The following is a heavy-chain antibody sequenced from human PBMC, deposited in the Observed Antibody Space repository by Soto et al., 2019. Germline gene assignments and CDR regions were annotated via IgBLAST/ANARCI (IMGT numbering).Heavy chain of an antibody. CDR2: ISYDGSNK. J-gene: IGHJ6*02. Sequence: GGSLRLSCAASGFTFSSYGMHWVRQAPGKGLEWVAVISYDGSNKYYADSVKGRFTISRDNSKNTLYLQMNSLRAEDTAVYYCAKDRRFYGDYYYYGMDVWGQGTTVTLSS. V-gene: IGHV3-30*18. CDR1: GFTFSSYG. CDR3: AKDRRFYGDYYYYGMDV. D-gene: IGHD4-17*01.